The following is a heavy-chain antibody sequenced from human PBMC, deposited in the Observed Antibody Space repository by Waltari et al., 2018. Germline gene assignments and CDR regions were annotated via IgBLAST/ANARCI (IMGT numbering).Heavy chain of an antibody. D-gene: IGHD3-22*01. CDR1: GYSFPGYY. V-gene: IGHV1-2*06. CDR3: ARVDHRATNYYYGFDH. J-gene: IGHJ4*02. Sequence: QVQLVQSGAEVKKPGASVKVSCKASGYSFPGYYIHGVRQAPGQGLEWMGRISPTTYSTDYAEKFQGRITLTTDTSINTAYMELTGLTSDDTAIFFCARVDHRATNYYYGFDHWGQGTLVTVSS. CDR2: ISPTTYST.